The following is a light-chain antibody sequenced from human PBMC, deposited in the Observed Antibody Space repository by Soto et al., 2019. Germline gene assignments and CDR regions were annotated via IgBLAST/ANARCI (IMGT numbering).Light chain of an antibody. Sequence: QSVLTQPASASGSAGQSITISCSGTISDFVLYNYVSWYQHNPGKAPKLMIYGVNNRPSGASNRFPGSKSGTTASLTISGLQADDEADHFCSSYSTISALEGVGTGTKVTV. J-gene: IGLJ1*01. CDR2: GVN. CDR1: ISDFVLYNY. CDR3: SSYSTISALEG. V-gene: IGLV2-14*01.